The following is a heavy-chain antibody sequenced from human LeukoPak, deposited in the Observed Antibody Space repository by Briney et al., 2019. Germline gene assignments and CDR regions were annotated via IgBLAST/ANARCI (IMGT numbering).Heavy chain of an antibody. CDR2: IYYSGST. Sequence: SETLSLTCTVSGGSIISSSYYWGWIRQPPGKRLEWIGSIYYSGSTYYNPSLKSRVTISVDTSKNQFSLKLSSVTAADTAVYYCARPLGGNTVTTPFDYWGQGTLVTVSS. CDR3: ARPLGGNTVTTPFDY. J-gene: IGHJ4*02. D-gene: IGHD4-17*01. CDR1: GGSIISSSYY. V-gene: IGHV4-39*07.